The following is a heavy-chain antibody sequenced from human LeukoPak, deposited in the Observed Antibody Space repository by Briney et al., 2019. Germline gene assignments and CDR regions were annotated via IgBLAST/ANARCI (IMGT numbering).Heavy chain of an antibody. V-gene: IGHV3-23*01. CDR1: GFTFSNYA. CDR3: ATSTVAKYDY. CDR2: ISGSGDST. D-gene: IGHD4-11*01. Sequence: GGSLRLSCTASGFTFSNYAMHWVRQAPGKGLEWVSAISGSGDSTFNADSVKGRFTISRDNSKNTLYLQMNSLRAEDTALYYCATSTVAKYDYWGQGTLVAVSS. J-gene: IGHJ4*02.